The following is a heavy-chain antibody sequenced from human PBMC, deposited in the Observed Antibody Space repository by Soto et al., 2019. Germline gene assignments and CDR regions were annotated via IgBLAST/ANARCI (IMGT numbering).Heavy chain of an antibody. CDR2: IIPIFGIA. CDR3: ARGSSLYSSSWYYFDY. J-gene: IGHJ4*02. V-gene: IGHV1-69*17. Sequence: QVQLVQSGAEVKKPGSSVKVSCKASGGTFSSYAISWVRQAPGPGLEWMGGIIPIFGIANYAQKFQGRVTITADKSTSTAYMELSSLRCEDTAVYYCARGSSLYSSSWYYFDYWGQGTLVTVSS. D-gene: IGHD6-13*01. CDR1: GGTFSSYA.